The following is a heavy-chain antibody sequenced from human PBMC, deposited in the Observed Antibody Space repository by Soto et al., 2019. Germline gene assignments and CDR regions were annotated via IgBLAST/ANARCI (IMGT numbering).Heavy chain of an antibody. D-gene: IGHD5-18*01. CDR2: INHSGST. CDR3: ARGWGISPWILNFDY. CDR1: GGSFSGYY. J-gene: IGHJ4*02. V-gene: IGHV4-34*01. Sequence: QVQLQQWGAGLLKPSETLSLTCAVYGGSFSGYYWSWIRQPPGKGLEWIGEINHSGSTNYNPSLKSRVTISVDTSKNQFSLKLSSVTAADTALYYCARGWGISPWILNFDYWGQGTLVTVSS.